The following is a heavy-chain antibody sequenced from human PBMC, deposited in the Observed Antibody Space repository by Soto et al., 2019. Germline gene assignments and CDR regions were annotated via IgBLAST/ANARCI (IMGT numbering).Heavy chain of an antibody. Sequence: QVQLVESGGGVVQPGRSLRLSCAASGFTFSSYGMHWVRQAPGKGLEWVAVISYDGSNKYYADSVKGRFTISRDNSKNTLYLQMNSLGAEDTAVYYCAKDLAGWGDYEDAFDIWGQGTMVTVSS. CDR1: GFTFSSYG. CDR3: AKDLAGWGDYEDAFDI. J-gene: IGHJ3*02. CDR2: ISYDGSNK. V-gene: IGHV3-30*18. D-gene: IGHD4-17*01.